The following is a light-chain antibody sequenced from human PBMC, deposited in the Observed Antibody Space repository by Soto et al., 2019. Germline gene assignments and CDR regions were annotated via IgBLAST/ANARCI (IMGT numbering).Light chain of an antibody. CDR2: DVS. J-gene: IGLJ1*01. CDR1: SSDVGGYNY. CDR3: SSYTSSSTYNYV. Sequence: QSALTQPASVSGSPGQSITISCTGTSSDVGGYNYVSWYQQHPGKAPKLMIYDVSNRPSGVSNRFSGSKSGNTASLTISGHQAEDEADYYCSSYTSSSTYNYVFGTGTKVTVL. V-gene: IGLV2-14*01.